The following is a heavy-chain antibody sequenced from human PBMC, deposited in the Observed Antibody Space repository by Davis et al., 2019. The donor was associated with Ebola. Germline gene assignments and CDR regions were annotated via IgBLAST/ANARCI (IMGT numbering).Heavy chain of an antibody. V-gene: IGHV4-59*01. CDR2: IYYSGST. CDR1: GGSISSYY. D-gene: IGHD1-26*01. Sequence: SETLSLTCTVSGGSISSYYWSWIRQPPGKGLEWIGYIYYSGSTNYNPSLKSRVTISVDTSKNQFSLKLSSVTAADTAVYYCARSGGSYAGGFDYWGQGTLVTVSS. J-gene: IGHJ4*02. CDR3: ARSGGSYAGGFDY.